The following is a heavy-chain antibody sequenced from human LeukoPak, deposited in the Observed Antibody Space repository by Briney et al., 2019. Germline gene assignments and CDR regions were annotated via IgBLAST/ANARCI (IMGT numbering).Heavy chain of an antibody. CDR2: IYISGST. V-gene: IGHV4-61*02. CDR3: ARDYSGSSYFDY. CDR1: GGSISSVMYY. D-gene: IGHD4-11*01. Sequence: PSQTLSLTCNVSGGSISSVMYYWSWIRQSAGKGLEWIGRIYISGSTNYNPSLKSRVTISIDTSKSQFSLKLSSVTAADTAVYYCARDYSGSSYFDYWGQGILVTVSS. J-gene: IGHJ4*02.